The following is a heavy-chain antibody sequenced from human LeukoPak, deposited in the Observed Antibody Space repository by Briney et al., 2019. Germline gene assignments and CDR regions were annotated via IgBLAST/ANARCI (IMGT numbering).Heavy chain of an antibody. V-gene: IGHV4-31*03. CDR2: IYYSGST. CDR1: ARSISIGGYY. Sequence: SETLSLTCTLSARSISIGGYYWSWIRQHPGKGLEWIGYIYYSGSTYYNPSLKSRVTISVDTSKSQFSPKLSSVTAADTAVYYCARELKSYFDYWGQGTLVTVSS. CDR3: ARELKSYFDY. J-gene: IGHJ4*02.